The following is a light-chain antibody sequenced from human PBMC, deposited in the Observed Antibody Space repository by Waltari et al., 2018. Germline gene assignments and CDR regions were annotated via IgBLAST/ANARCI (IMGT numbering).Light chain of an antibody. CDR3: QVWDPTSSHWI. CDR2: DSA. J-gene: IGLJ2*01. V-gene: IGLV3-21*02. Sequence: SYVLTQPSSVSVAPGQTASIACGGDNIGNKRVHWYQQRPGQAPVLVVYDSADRPSGIPDRFSGSNPGSTATLTVSRVGAGDEADYYCQVWDPTSSHWIFGGGTKLTVL. CDR1: NIGNKR.